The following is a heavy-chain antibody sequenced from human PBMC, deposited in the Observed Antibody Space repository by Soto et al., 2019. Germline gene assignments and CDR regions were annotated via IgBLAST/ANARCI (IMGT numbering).Heavy chain of an antibody. CDR2: IIPLFGTA. J-gene: IGHJ4*02. D-gene: IGHD1-26*01. Sequence: QVQLVQSGAEVKKPGSSVKVSCKASGCTFNNYAISWVRQAPGQGLEWMGGIIPLFGTANYAQKFEGRVTITADKSTDTAYMELSSLKSEDTAAYYCARLIGEGYSGTYALDYWGQGTLVTVSS. V-gene: IGHV1-69*06. CDR1: GCTFNNYA. CDR3: ARLIGEGYSGTYALDY.